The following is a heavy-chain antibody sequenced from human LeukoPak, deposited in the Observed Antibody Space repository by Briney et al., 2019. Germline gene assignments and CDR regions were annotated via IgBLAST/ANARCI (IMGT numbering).Heavy chain of an antibody. CDR3: ARGTNVLRYFEGSWFDP. Sequence: ASVKVSCKASGYTFTSYDINWVRQATGQGLEWMGWMNPNGGNTGYAQKFQGRVTMTRNTSISTAYMELSSLRSEDTAVYYCARGTNVLRYFEGSWFDPWGQGTLVTVSS. J-gene: IGHJ5*02. D-gene: IGHD3-9*01. V-gene: IGHV1-8*01. CDR1: GYTFTSYD. CDR2: MNPNGGNT.